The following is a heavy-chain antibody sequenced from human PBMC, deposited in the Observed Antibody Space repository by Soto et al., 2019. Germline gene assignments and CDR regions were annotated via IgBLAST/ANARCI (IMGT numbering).Heavy chain of an antibody. V-gene: IGHV2-5*02. Sequence: QVALKQSGPTLVQPPQTLTLTCTFSGFSLSTTGMGVGWIRQSPGKALEWLALIYWDDDERTSPSLKSRRTITKDNSENQVVLTLTNMDPVNTATYYWARPYYDILPGYFSDGFEIWGQGTTVTVSS. CDR2: IYWDDDE. D-gene: IGHD3-9*01. CDR1: GFSLSTTGMG. CDR3: ARPYYDILPGYFSDGFEI. J-gene: IGHJ3*02.